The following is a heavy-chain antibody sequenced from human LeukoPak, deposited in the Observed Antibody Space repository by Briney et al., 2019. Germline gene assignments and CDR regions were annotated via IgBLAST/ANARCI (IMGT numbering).Heavy chain of an antibody. V-gene: IGHV4-39*01. CDR2: IYYSGST. D-gene: IGHD2-2*01. Sequence: PSETLSLTCTVSGGSISSSSYYWGWIRQPPGKGLEWIGSIYYSGSTYYNPSLKSRVTISVDTSKNQFSLKLSSVTAADTAVYYCARHSMYYYMDVWGKGTTVTISS. CDR1: GGSISSSSYY. J-gene: IGHJ6*03. CDR3: ARHSMYYYMDV.